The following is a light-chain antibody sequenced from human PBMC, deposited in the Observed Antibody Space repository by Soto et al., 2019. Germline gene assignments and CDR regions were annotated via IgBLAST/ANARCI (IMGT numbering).Light chain of an antibody. CDR1: KLGNKY. V-gene: IGLV3-1*01. J-gene: IGLJ2*01. Sequence: SYELTQPPSVSVSPGQTASITCSGDKLGNKYASWYQQRPGQSPVLVIYQDNKRPSGIPERFSGSNSGNTATLTISGTQAMDEADYYCQAWDSSVVFGGGTKLTVL. CDR3: QAWDSSVV. CDR2: QDN.